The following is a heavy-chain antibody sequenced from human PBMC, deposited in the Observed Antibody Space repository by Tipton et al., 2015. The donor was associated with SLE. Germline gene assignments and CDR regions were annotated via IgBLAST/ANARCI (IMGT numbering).Heavy chain of an antibody. V-gene: IGHV1-2*04. Sequence: QVQLVQSGAEVKKPGASVKVSCKASGYTFTGYYMHWVRQAPGQGLEWMGWINPNSGGTNYAQKFQGWVTMTRDTSISTAYMERSRLRSDDTAVYYCARGGSDSSIWDGYYYYMDVWGNGPTLTVSS. CDR1: GYTFTGYY. CDR2: INPNSGGT. D-gene: IGHD6-13*01. CDR3: ARGGSDSSIWDGYYYYMDV. J-gene: IGHJ6*03.